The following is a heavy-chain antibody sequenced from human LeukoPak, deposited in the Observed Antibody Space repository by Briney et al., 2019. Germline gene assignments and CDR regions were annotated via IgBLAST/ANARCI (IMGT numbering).Heavy chain of an antibody. CDR2: ISGSGGST. CDR3: AKPFMAPYYDILTGYLYFDY. CDR1: GFTFSSYA. J-gene: IGHJ4*02. Sequence: GGSLRLSCAASGFTFSSYAMSWVPQAPGKGLEWVSAISGSGGSTYYADSVKGRFTISRDNSKNTLYLQMNSLRAEDTAVYYCAKPFMAPYYDILTGYLYFDYWGQGTLVTVSS. V-gene: IGHV3-23*01. D-gene: IGHD3-9*01.